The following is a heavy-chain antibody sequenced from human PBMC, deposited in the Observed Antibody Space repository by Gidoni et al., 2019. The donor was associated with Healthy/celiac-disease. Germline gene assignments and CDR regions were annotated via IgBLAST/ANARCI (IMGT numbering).Heavy chain of an antibody. Sequence: QITLKESGPTLVKPTQTLTLTCTFSGFSLSTSGVGVGWIRQPPGKALEWLALIYWNDDKRDSPSLKSRLTTTKDTSKNQVFLTMTNMDPVDTSTYYGAHRRGIVVVPGPEGWFDPWGQGTLVTVSS. CDR1: GFSLSTSGVG. CDR3: AHRRGIVVVPGPEGWFDP. D-gene: IGHD2-2*01. J-gene: IGHJ5*02. CDR2: IYWNDDK. V-gene: IGHV2-5*01.